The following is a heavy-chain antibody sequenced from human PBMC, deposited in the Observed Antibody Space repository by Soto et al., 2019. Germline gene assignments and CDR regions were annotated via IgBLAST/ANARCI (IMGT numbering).Heavy chain of an antibody. V-gene: IGHV3-21*01. Sequence: GSQSHSCEASGFTFSSYSMNWVRPAPGKGLEWVSSISSSSSYIYYADSVKGRFTISRDNAKNSLYLQMNSLRAEDTAVYYCARVGGYYYYYMDVWGKGTTVTVSS. CDR1: GFTFSSYS. J-gene: IGHJ6*03. CDR3: ARVGGYYYYYMDV. D-gene: IGHD2-15*01. CDR2: ISSSSSYI.